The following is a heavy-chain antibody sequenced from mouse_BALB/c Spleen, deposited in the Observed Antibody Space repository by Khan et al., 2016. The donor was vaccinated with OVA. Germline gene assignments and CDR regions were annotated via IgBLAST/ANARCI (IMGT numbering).Heavy chain of an antibody. D-gene: IGHD2-4*01. CDR3: TRKDYYDYDPFPY. J-gene: IGHJ3*01. CDR2: INYSGST. CDR1: GYSITSEYA. Sequence: EVKLLESGPGLVKPSQSLSLTCTVTGYSITSEYAWNWIRQFPGNKLEWMGYINYSGSTRFNPSLKSRTSITRDTSKNQFFLQLNSVTTEDTATYYCTRKDYYDYDPFPYWGQGTLVTVSA. V-gene: IGHV3-2*02.